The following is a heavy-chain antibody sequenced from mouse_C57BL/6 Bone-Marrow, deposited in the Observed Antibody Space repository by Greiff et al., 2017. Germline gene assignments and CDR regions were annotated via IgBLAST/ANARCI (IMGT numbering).Heavy chain of an antibody. CDR1: GYTFTSYG. J-gene: IGHJ1*03. V-gene: IGHV1-81*01. CDR3: ARHGRCWYFDV. Sequence: VQLKQSGAELARPGASVKLSCKASGYTFTSYGISWVKQRPGQGLEWIGEIYPRSGNTYYNEKFKGKATLTADKSSSTAYMELSSLTSEDSAVYYCARHGRCWYFDVWGTGTTVTVSS. D-gene: IGHD1-1*02. CDR2: IYPRSGNT.